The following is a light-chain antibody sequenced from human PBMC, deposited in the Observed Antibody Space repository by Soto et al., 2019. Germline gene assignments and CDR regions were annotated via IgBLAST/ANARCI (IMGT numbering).Light chain of an antibody. CDR1: QDRSSW. J-gene: IGKJ4*01. CDR2: AAS. V-gene: IGKV1D-12*01. Sequence: DIQMTQSPSSVSASVGDRVIITFRASQDRSSWLAWYQQKAGEAPKLLIFAASRFNSGVPSRFSGSVSGTDFTLAIANLQPEAFATYYCQQADSFHLTCGGGTKVEIK. CDR3: QQADSFHLT.